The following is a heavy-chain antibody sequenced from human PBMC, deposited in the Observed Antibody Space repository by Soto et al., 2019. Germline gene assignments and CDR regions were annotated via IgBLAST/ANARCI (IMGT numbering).Heavy chain of an antibody. CDR2: IYYSGST. D-gene: IGHD3-10*01. CDR1: GGSTSSYY. V-gene: IGHV4-59*01. Sequence: SETLSLTCTVSGGSTSSYYWSWIRQPPGKGLEWIGYIYYSGSTNYNPSLKSRVTISVDTSKNQFSLKLSSVTAADTAVYYCARVGVTMVRGVLDVWGQGTTVTVSS. CDR3: ARVGVTMVRGVLDV. J-gene: IGHJ6*02.